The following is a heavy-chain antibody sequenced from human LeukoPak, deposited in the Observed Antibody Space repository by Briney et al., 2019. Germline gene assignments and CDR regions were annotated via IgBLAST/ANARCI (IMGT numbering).Heavy chain of an antibody. CDR2: IWYDGSNK. Sequence: PGRSLRLSCAASGFTFSSYGMHWVRQAPGKGLEWVAVIWYDGSNKYYADSVKGRFTISRDNSKNTLYLQMNSLRAEDTAVYYCARDTPSGIAAAGTCPIDYWGQGTLVTVSS. J-gene: IGHJ4*02. CDR1: GFTFSSYG. D-gene: IGHD6-13*01. CDR3: ARDTPSGIAAAGTCPIDY. V-gene: IGHV3-33*01.